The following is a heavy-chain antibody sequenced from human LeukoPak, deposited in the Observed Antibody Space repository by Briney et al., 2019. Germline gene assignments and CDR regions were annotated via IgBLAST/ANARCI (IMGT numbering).Heavy chain of an antibody. Sequence: SETLSPTCTVSGGSISSYFWSWIRQPAGKGLEYIGRIYATGSTTYNPSLKSRVTMSVDTSKNQFSLKLTSVTAADTALYYCARVMAGAAPWVFDYWAQGTLVTVSS. V-gene: IGHV4-4*07. CDR1: GGSISSYF. J-gene: IGHJ4*01. CDR3: ARVMAGAAPWVFDY. CDR2: IYATGST. D-gene: IGHD6-19*01.